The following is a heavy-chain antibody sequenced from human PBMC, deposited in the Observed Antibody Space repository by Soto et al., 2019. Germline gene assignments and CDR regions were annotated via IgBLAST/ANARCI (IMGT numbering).Heavy chain of an antibody. J-gene: IGHJ4*02. Sequence: PSETLSLTCTVSGDSVSSGGNYWSWIRQPPGEGLEWIAYIHYSGSVNYNPSLESRVAMSVDTSKNHFSLNLSSVTAADMAVYYCAREGSYSAYNFAHGIQLWSFDFWGQGALVTVSS. V-gene: IGHV4-61*03. CDR3: AREGSYSAYNFAHGIQLWSFDF. CDR2: IHYSGSV. CDR1: GDSVSSGGNY. D-gene: IGHD5-12*01.